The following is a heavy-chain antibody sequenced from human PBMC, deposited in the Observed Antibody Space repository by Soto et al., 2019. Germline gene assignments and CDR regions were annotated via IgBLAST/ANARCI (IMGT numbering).Heavy chain of an antibody. CDR1: GGSISSYY. V-gene: IGHV4-59*01. CDR2: IYYSGST. Sequence: PSETLSLTCTVSGGSISSYYWSWIRQPPGKGLEWIGYIYYSGSTNYNPSLKSRVTISVDTSKNQFSLKLSSVTAADTAVYYCASRYGSRTYYAIWGQGTLVTVSS. D-gene: IGHD3-10*01. CDR3: ASRYGSRTYYAI. J-gene: IGHJ4*02.